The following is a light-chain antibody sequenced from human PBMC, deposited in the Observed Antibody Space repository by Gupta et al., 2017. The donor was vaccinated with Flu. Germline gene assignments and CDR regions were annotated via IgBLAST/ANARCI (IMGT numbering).Light chain of an antibody. CDR2: WAT. V-gene: IGKV4-1*01. J-gene: IGKJ1*01. CDR1: QSVLYSFNNKNS. Sequence: INCKSSQSVLYSFNNKNSLAYQHKPGQPPRLLFYWATARESGVPDRFSGTGSGTDFTLTISSLQAEDVAVYYCHQYTATPWTFGQGTRVEIK. CDR3: HQYTATPWT.